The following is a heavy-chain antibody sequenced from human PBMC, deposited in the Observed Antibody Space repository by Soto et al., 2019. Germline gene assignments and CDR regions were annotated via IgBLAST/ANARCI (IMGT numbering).Heavy chain of an antibody. CDR2: IYHSGST. CDR1: GGSISSSNW. D-gene: IGHD6-13*01. V-gene: IGHV4-4*02. J-gene: IGHJ4*02. Sequence: PSETLSLTCAVSGGSISSSNWWSWVRQPPGKGLEWIGEIYHSGSTNYNPSLKSRVTISVDKSKNQFSLKLSSVTAADTAVYYCASFPRRVAAALDYWGQGTLVTVSS. CDR3: ASFPRRVAAALDY.